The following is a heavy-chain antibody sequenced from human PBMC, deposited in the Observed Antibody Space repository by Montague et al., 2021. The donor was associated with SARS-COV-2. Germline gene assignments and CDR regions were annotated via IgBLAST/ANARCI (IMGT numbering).Heavy chain of an antibody. CDR1: GDSVASNSAA. J-gene: IGHJ6*02. V-gene: IGHV6-1*01. Sequence: CAISGDSVASNSAAWIWIRQSPSRGLEWLARTYYRSKWYNEYAVSVKSRINITPDTSKNHLSLQVNSVTPEDTAVYYCAREGEWELQGPRHSSFYFAMDVWGQGTSVTVSS. CDR2: TYYRSKWYN. D-gene: IGHD1-26*01. CDR3: AREGEWELQGPRHSSFYFAMDV.